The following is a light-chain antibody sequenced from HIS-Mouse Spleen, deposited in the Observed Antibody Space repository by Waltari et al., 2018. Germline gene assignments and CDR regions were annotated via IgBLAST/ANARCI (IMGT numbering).Light chain of an antibody. J-gene: IGLJ2*01. CDR3: SSYTSSSTLV. Sequence: QSALTQPASVSGSPGPSITISCTGTSSAVGGYNSVSWYQPHPGKAPKLMIYDVSNRPSGVSNRFSGSKSGNTASLTISGLQAEDEADYYCSSYTSSSTLVFGGGTKLTVL. CDR2: DVS. CDR1: SSAVGGYNS. V-gene: IGLV2-14*03.